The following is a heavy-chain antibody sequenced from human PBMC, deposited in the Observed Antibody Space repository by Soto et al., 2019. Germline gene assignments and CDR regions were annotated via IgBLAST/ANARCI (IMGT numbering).Heavy chain of an antibody. CDR3: ARNGTLTGYSYGMDV. CDR2: IIPIFDTA. V-gene: IGHV1-69*01. Sequence: QVQLVQSGAELRKPGSSVKVSCKASGGTFSDSTINWVRQAPGQRLEWMGGIIPIFDTANYAEKFQGRVTITADESTSTSVMEVSSLRSEDTAVYYFARNGTLTGYSYGMDVWGQGTMVTVSS. D-gene: IGHD1-1*01. CDR1: GGTFSDST. J-gene: IGHJ6*02.